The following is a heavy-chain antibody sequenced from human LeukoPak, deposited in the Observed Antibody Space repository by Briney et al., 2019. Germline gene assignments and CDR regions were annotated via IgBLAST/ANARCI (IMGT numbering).Heavy chain of an antibody. Sequence: GGSLRLSCAASGFSFSSHWVHWVRQAPGKGLVWVSRISDDGSYTGNVDSVKGRFTISRDNVNNMLYLHMNSLRAEDTAVYYCASFGISWRSSYWGQGTLVTVSS. D-gene: IGHD2-21*01. CDR3: ASFGISWRSSY. CDR2: ISDDGSYT. CDR1: GFSFSSHW. V-gene: IGHV3-74*01. J-gene: IGHJ4*02.